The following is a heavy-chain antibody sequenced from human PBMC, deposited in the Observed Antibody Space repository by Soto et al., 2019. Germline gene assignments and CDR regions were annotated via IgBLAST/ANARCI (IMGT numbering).Heavy chain of an antibody. J-gene: IGHJ4*02. V-gene: IGHV3-48*03. CDR1: GFSFSSSE. D-gene: IGHD2-21*01. CDR2: ITSTGSTI. Sequence: EVQLVESGGGLVQPGGSLRLSCAASGFSFSSSEMNWVRQAPGKGLEWVSYITSTGSTIYYADSVKGRFTISRDNAKNSLYLQMNRLRAEDTAVYYCARGHSPVDIYWGQGTLVTVSS. CDR3: ARGHSPVDIY.